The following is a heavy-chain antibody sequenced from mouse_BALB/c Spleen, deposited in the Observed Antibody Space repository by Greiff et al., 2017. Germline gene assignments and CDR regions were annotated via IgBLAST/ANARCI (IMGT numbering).Heavy chain of an antibody. CDR2: ISTYYGDA. Sequence: VQRVESGAELVRPGVSVKISCKGSGYTFTDYAMHWVKQSHAKSLEWIGVISTYYGDASYNQKFKGKATMTVDKSSSTAYMELARLTSEDSAIYYCARGGYGNSYAMDYWGQGTSVTVSS. D-gene: IGHD2-10*02. CDR3: ARGGYGNSYAMDY. CDR1: GYTFTDYA. V-gene: IGHV1S137*01. J-gene: IGHJ4*01.